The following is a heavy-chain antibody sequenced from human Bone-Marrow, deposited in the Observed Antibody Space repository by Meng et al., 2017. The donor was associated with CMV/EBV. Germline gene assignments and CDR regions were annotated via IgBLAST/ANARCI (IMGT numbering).Heavy chain of an antibody. CDR2: ISSSSSYI. CDR3: ARSRRWLQLPLDY. CDR1: GFTFSSYS. D-gene: IGHD5-24*01. Sequence: GESLKISCAASGFTFSSYSMNWVRQAPGKGLEWVSSISSSSSYIYYADSVKGRFTISRDNSKNTLYLQMNSLRAEDTAVYYCARSRRWLQLPLDYWGQGTRVTVSS. J-gene: IGHJ4*02. V-gene: IGHV3-21*01.